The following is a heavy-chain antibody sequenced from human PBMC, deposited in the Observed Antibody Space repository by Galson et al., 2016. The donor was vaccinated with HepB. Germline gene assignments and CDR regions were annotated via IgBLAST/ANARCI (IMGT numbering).Heavy chain of an antibody. CDR1: GFTFSSYA. CDR2: ISGVGGNT. D-gene: IGHD3-22*01. Sequence: SLRLSCAASGFTFSSYAMTWVRQAPGKGLEWVSAISGVGGNTYYADSVKGRFTISRDNSKITLYLQMNSLRVEDTAVYYCAKDRTLSYYDSSGYYPSPYYFDHWGQGTLVTVSS. J-gene: IGHJ4*02. CDR3: AKDRTLSYYDSSGYYPSPYYFDH. V-gene: IGHV3-23*01.